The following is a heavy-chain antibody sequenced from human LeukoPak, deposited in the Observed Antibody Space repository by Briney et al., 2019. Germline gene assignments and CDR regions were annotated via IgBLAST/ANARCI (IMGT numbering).Heavy chain of an antibody. V-gene: IGHV1-8*02. Sequence: GASVKVSCKASGGTFSSYAISWVRQATGQGLEWMGWMNPNSGNTGYAQKFQGRVTMTRNTSISTAYMELSSLRSEDTAVYYCARDVVVVAARHFDYWGQETLVTVSS. CDR2: MNPNSGNT. CDR1: GGTFSSYA. J-gene: IGHJ4*02. CDR3: ARDVVVVAARHFDY. D-gene: IGHD2-15*01.